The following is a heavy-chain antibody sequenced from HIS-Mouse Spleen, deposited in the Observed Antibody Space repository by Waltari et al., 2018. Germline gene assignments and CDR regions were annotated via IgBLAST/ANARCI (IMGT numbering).Heavy chain of an antibody. V-gene: IGHV4-39*07. Sequence: QLQLQESGPGLVKPSETLSLTCTVPGGSISSSSYYWGWIRQPPGKGLGWIGSIYYSGSTDYNPSLKSRVTISVDTSKNQFSLKLSSVTAADTAVYYCAREIPYSSSWYDWYFDLWGRGTLVTVSS. D-gene: IGHD6-13*01. CDR2: IYYSGST. J-gene: IGHJ2*01. CDR3: AREIPYSSSWYDWYFDL. CDR1: GGSISSSSYY.